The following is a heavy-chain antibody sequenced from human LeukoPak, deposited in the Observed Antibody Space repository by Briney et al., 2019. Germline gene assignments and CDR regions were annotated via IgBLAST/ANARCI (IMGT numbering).Heavy chain of an antibody. CDR1: GGSISSYY. CDR2: IYTSGST. CDR3: ARESQSPITIFGVVTTHGMDV. Sequence: SETLCLTCTVSGGSISSYYWSWIRQPAGKGLEWIGRIYTSGSTNYNPSLKSRVTMSVDTSKNQFSLKLSSVTAADTAVYYCARESQSPITIFGVVTTHGMDVWGQGTTVTVSS. V-gene: IGHV4-4*07. D-gene: IGHD3-3*01. J-gene: IGHJ6*02.